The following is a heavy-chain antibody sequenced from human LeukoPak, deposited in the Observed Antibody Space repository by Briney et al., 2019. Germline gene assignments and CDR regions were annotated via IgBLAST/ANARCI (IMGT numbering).Heavy chain of an antibody. J-gene: IGHJ4*02. CDR1: GYTFTSYY. D-gene: IGHD6-6*01. CDR2: INPGGTNT. Sequence: RASVTVSFKASGYTFTSYYMHWVRQAPGQGLEWMGIINPGGTNTGYAQKFQGRVTMTSDTSTSTVSMELSSLKSEDTAVYYCARGGSAVQQLVYYWGQGTLVTVSS. V-gene: IGHV1-46*01. CDR3: ARGGSAVQQLVYY.